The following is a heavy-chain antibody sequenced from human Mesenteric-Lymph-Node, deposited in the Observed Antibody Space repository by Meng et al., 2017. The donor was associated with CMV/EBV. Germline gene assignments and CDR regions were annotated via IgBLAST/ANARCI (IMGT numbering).Heavy chain of an antibody. D-gene: IGHD3-3*01. CDR2: INHSGST. J-gene: IGHJ3*01. Sequence: SETLSLTCAVYGGSFSGYYWSWIRQPPGKGLEWIGEINHSGSTNYNPSLKSRVTISVDTSKNQFSLKLSSVTAADTAVYYCASPYDFWSGYYPVRAFDVWGQGTMVTVSS. CDR1: GGSFSGYY. CDR3: ASPYDFWSGYYPVRAFDV. V-gene: IGHV4-34*01.